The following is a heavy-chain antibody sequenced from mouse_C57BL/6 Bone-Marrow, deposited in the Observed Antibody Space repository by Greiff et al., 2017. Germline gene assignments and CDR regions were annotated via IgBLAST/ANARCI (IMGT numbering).Heavy chain of an antibody. CDR3: ARRSFVNPFSY. V-gene: IGHV1-64*01. J-gene: IGHJ3*01. CDR1: GYTFTSYW. Sequence: QVQLQQSGAELVKPGASVKLSCKASGYTFTSYWMHWVKQRPGQGLEWIGMIHPNSGSTNYNEKFKSKATLTVDKSSSTAYMQISSLTAEDSAVYYCARRSFVNPFSYWGQGTLVTVSA. CDR2: IHPNSGST.